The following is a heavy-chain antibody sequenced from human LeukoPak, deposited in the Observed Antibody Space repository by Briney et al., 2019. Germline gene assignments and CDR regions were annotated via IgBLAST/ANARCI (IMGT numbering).Heavy chain of an antibody. CDR2: ISASGYST. D-gene: IGHD6-6*01. CDR3: VKGLYSSSSRGDYMDV. V-gene: IGHV3-23*01. Sequence: GGSLRLSCAASGFTFSGYAMSWVRQAPGKGLEWVSYISASGYSTYYADSVRGRFTISRDNSKNTLYLQMNSLRVEDTAVYYCVKGLYSSSSRGDYMDVWGKGTTVTVSS. CDR1: GFTFSGYA. J-gene: IGHJ6*03.